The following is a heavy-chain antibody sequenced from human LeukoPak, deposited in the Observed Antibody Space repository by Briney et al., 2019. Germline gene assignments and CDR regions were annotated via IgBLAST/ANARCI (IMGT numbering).Heavy chain of an antibody. J-gene: IGHJ4*02. D-gene: IGHD3-22*01. Sequence: SETLSLTCAVSGGSISSGGYSWSWIRQPPGKGLEWIGYIYHSGSPYYNPSLKSRVSISVDRSKNQFSLRLSSVTAADTAVYYCARFRYYYDSSGYYYFDYWGQGTLVTVSS. CDR3: ARFRYYYDSSGYYYFDY. CDR1: GGSISSGGYS. V-gene: IGHV4-30-2*01. CDR2: IYHSGSP.